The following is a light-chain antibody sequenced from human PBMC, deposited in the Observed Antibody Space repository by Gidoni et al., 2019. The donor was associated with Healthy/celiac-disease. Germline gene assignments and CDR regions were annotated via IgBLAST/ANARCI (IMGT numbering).Light chain of an antibody. CDR1: QSVSSSY. CDR3: QQYGSSALT. V-gene: IGKV3-20*01. Sequence: EIVLTQSPGTLSSSPGERATLSCRASQSVSSSYLAWYQQKPGQAPRLLIYGASSRATGIPDRFSVSGSGTDFTLTISRLEPEDFAVYYCQQYGSSALTFGGGTKVEIK. J-gene: IGKJ4*01. CDR2: GAS.